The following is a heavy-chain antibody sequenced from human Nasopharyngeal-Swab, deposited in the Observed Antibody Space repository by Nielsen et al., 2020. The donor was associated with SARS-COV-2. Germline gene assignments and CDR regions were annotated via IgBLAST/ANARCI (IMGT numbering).Heavy chain of an antibody. D-gene: IGHD6-13*01. J-gene: IGHJ5*02. CDR2: INPSGGSI. V-gene: IGHV1-46*01. CDR3: ARVLAAAGYNWFDP. Sequence: WVGKAPGKGLEWMGIINPSGGSISYAQKFQGRVTMTRDTSTSTVYMELSSLRSEDTAVYYCARVLAAAGYNWFDPWGQGTLVTVSS.